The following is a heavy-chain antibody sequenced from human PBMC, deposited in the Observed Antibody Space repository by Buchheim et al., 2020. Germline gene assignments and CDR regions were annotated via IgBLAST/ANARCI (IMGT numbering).Heavy chain of an antibody. V-gene: IGHV1-69*01. CDR2: IIPIFGTA. CDR3: ARLRSEAVAGAYYYYMDV. Sequence: QVQLVQSGAEVKKPGSSVKVSCKASGGTFSSYAISWVRQAPGQGLEWMGGIIPIFGTANYAQKFQGRVTITADESTSTDYMELSSLRSEDTAVYYCARLRSEAVAGAYYYYMDVWGKGTT. D-gene: IGHD6-19*01. CDR1: GGTFSSYA. J-gene: IGHJ6*03.